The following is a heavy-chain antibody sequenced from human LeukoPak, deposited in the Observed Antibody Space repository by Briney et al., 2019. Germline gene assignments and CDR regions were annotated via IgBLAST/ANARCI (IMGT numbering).Heavy chain of an antibody. J-gene: IGHJ4*02. Sequence: ASVKVSCKASGYRFTDYYVNWVRQAPGQWLEWMGWINPNGGGTNYAQKFQGRVTMTRDTSISTAYMELSRLRSDDTAVYYCAKSSGAVAGTRGSYFDYWGQGTLVTVSS. CDR3: AKSSGAVAGTRGSYFDY. CDR1: GYRFTDYY. D-gene: IGHD6-19*01. V-gene: IGHV1-2*02. CDR2: INPNGGGT.